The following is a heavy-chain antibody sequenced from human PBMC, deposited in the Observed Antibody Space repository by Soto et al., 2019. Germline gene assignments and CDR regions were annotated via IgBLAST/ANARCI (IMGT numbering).Heavy chain of an antibody. V-gene: IGHV1-2*02. Sequence: ASVKVSCKASGGTFSSYAISWVRQAPGQGLELMGWINPNSGGTNYAQKFQGRVTMTRDTSISTAYMELSRLRSDDTAVYYCAREYYDSSVVDPWGQGTLVTVYS. CDR1: GGTFSSYA. CDR2: INPNSGGT. J-gene: IGHJ5*02. D-gene: IGHD3-22*01. CDR3: AREYYDSSVVDP.